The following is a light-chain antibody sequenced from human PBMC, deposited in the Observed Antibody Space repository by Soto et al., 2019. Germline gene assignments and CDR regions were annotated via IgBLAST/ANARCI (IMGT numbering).Light chain of an antibody. V-gene: IGKV1-27*01. CDR3: QNYNGAPWT. CDR1: QVISTY. Sequence: DIQMTQSPSSLSASVGDRVIITCRASQVISTYLVWYQQKPGTVPKLLIFAASTLQSGVPSRFSGSGSGTDFTLTISSLQPEDVATYYCQNYNGAPWTFGQGTKVEIK. J-gene: IGKJ1*01. CDR2: AAS.